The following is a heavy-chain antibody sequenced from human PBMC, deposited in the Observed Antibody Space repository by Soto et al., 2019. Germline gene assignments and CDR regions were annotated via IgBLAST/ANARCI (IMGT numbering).Heavy chain of an antibody. V-gene: IGHV1-69*06. Sequence: QVQLVQSGAEVKKTGSSVKVSCKASGGTFSSYAISWVRQAPGQGLEWMGGIIPIFGTANYAQKFQGRVTITADKSTSTAYMELSSLISEDTAVYDCAGSHRYRSGSHFDYWGQGTLVTVSS. CDR3: AGSHRYRSGSHFDY. J-gene: IGHJ4*02. CDR2: IIPIFGTA. CDR1: GGTFSSYA. D-gene: IGHD3-10*01.